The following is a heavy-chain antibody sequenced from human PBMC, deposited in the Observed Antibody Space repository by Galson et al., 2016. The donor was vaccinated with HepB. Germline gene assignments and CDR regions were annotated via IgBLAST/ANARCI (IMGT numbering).Heavy chain of an antibody. CDR3: TLGCSRTFCSPLRYFDL. J-gene: IGHJ2*01. Sequence: SVKVSCKASGGTFSSYAISWVRQAPGQGLERMGRIIPIFATANYAQRFHGRVTITADESTSTAYMELSSLRSEDTAVYYCTLGCSRTFCSPLRYFDLWGRGTLVTVSS. CDR2: IIPIFATA. D-gene: IGHD2-2*01. V-gene: IGHV1-69*13. CDR1: GGTFSSYA.